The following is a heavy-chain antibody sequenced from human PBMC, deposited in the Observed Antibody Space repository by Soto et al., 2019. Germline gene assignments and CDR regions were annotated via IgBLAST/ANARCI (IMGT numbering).Heavy chain of an antibody. CDR3: AGEGGIVGATAADY. CDR2: IYYSGST. V-gene: IGHV4-31*03. D-gene: IGHD1-26*01. CDR1: GGSISSGGYY. J-gene: IGHJ4*02. Sequence: QVQLQESGPGLVKPSQTLSLTCTVSGGSISSGGYYWSWIRQHPGKGLEWIGYIYYSGSTYYNPSLKRRVTISVDTSKNQFSLKLSSVTAADPAVYYCAGEGGIVGATAADYWGQGTLVTVSS.